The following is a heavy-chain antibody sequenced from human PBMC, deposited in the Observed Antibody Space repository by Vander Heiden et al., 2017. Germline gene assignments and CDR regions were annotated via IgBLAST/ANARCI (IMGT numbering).Heavy chain of an antibody. Sequence: QVQLVESGGGVVQPGRSLRLSCAASGFTFSSYAMHWVRQAPGKGLEWVAVISYDGSNKYYADSVKGRFTISRDNSKNTLYLQMNSLRAEDTAVYYCARDLFGSGSYYYYGMDVWGQGTTVTVSS. D-gene: IGHD2-15*01. CDR1: GFTFSSYA. CDR2: ISYDGSNK. V-gene: IGHV3-30-3*01. CDR3: ARDLFGSGSYYYYGMDV. J-gene: IGHJ6*02.